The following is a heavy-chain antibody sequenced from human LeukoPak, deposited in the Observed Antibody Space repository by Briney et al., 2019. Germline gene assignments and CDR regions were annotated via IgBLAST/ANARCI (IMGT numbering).Heavy chain of an antibody. J-gene: IGHJ4*02. V-gene: IGHV3-9*01. CDR2: INWNSGSI. CDR3: AKDHGSGYYYVLDY. Sequence: GGSLRLSCAASGFTFDDYAMHWGRQAPGKGLGWGSGINWNSGSIGYADSVKGRFTISRDNAKNSLYLQLNSLRTEDTALYYCAKDHGSGYYYVLDYWGQGTLVTVSS. CDR1: GFTFDDYA. D-gene: IGHD3-22*01.